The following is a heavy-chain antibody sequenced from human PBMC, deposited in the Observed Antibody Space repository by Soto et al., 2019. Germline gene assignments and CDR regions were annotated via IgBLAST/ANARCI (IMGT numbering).Heavy chain of an antibody. D-gene: IGHD3-3*01. CDR1: GFTFSSYS. Sequence: GGSLRLSCAASGFTFSSYSMNWVRQAPGKGLEWVSYISSSSSTIYYADSVKGRFTISRDNAKNSLYLQMNSLRDEDTAVYYCARDRVPYYDFWSGTYFDYWGQGTLVTVSS. CDR2: ISSSSSTI. V-gene: IGHV3-48*02. CDR3: ARDRVPYYDFWSGTYFDY. J-gene: IGHJ4*02.